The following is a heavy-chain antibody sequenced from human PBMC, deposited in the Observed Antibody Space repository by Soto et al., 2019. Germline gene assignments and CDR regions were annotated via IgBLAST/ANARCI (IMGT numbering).Heavy chain of an antibody. J-gene: IGHJ4*02. Sequence: QVQLVESGGGLVKPGGSLRLSCAASGLTLSDYYMTWIRQAPGKGLEWVSEISFSISYTNYADSVKGRFTISRDNAKNSLSLQMNSLRAEDTAVYYCARDGYGFGKGYYLDHWGQGTLVTVSS. D-gene: IGHD5-18*01. CDR3: ARDGYGFGKGYYLDH. CDR1: GLTLSDYY. CDR2: ISFSISYT. V-gene: IGHV3-11*06.